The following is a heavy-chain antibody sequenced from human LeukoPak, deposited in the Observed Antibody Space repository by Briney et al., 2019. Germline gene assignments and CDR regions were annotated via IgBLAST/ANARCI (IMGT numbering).Heavy chain of an antibody. V-gene: IGHV4-34*01. CDR3: ARLLGLMVRGVIKGIRFDP. CDR1: GGSFSGYY. D-gene: IGHD3-10*01. J-gene: IGHJ5*02. Sequence: SETLSLTCAVYGGSFSGYYWSWIRQPPGKGLEWIGEINHSGSTNYNPSLKSRVTISVDTSKNRFSLKLSSVTAADTAVYYCARLLGLMVRGVIKGIRFDPWGQGTLVTVSS. CDR2: INHSGST.